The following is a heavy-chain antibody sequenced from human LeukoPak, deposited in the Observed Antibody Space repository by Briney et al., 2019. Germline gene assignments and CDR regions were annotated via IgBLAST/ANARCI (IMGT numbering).Heavy chain of an antibody. D-gene: IGHD1-26*01. CDR3: AKDLTVGATGAFDI. V-gene: IGHV3-30*18. CDR1: EFTFSKYW. J-gene: IGHJ3*02. CDR2: ISYDGSNK. Sequence: GGSLRLSCAASEFTFSKYWMSWVRQAPGKGLEWVAVISYDGSNKYYADSVKGRFTISRDNSKNTLYLQMNSLRAEDTAVYYCAKDLTVGATGAFDIWGQGTMVTVSS.